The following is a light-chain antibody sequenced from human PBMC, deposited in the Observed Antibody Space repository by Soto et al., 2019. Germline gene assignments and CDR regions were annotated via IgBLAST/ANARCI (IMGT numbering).Light chain of an antibody. CDR2: KAS. J-gene: IGKJ4*01. Sequence: DIQMTQSPSTLSASVGDRVTITCRASQSISSWLAWYQQKPGKAPKLLIYKASSLESGVPSRFSGSGSGTEFTLSISSPQSDDFATYYCQQYNSYPLTFGGGTKVEIK. CDR3: QQYNSYPLT. CDR1: QSISSW. V-gene: IGKV1-5*03.